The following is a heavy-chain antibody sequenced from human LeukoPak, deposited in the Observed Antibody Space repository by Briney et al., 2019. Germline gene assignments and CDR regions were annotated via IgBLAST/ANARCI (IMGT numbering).Heavy chain of an antibody. CDR3: ARAPYYYDSRSLTFDY. Sequence: SETLSLTCAVYGGSFSGYYWSWIRQPPGKGLEWNGEINHSGSTNYNPSLKSRVTISVDTFKNQFSLKLSSVTAADTAVYYCARAPYYYDSRSLTFDYWGQGTLVTVSS. D-gene: IGHD3-22*01. CDR1: GGSFSGYY. J-gene: IGHJ4*02. CDR2: INHSGST. V-gene: IGHV4-34*01.